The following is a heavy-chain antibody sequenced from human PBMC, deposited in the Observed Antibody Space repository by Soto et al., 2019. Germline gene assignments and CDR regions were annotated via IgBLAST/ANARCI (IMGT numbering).Heavy chain of an antibody. CDR3: ARGGRIPIFGVVKRYYYGMDV. V-gene: IGHV1-46*01. D-gene: IGHD3-3*01. J-gene: IGHJ6*02. CDR2: INPSGGST. Sequence: ASVKVSCKASGYTFTSYYMHWVRQAPGQGLEWMGIINPSGGSTSYAQKFQGRVTMTRDTSTSTVYMELSSLRSEDTAVYYCARGGRIPIFGVVKRYYYGMDVWGLGTTVTVSS. CDR1: GYTFTSYY.